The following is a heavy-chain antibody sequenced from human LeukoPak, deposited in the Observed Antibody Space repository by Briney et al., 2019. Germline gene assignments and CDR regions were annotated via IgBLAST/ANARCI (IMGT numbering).Heavy chain of an antibody. CDR1: GGSISTYY. V-gene: IGHV4-59*04. D-gene: IGHD4-17*01. CDR3: AGSYGDYSYYFDY. CDR2: IYHSGST. J-gene: IGHJ4*02. Sequence: SETLSLTCTVSGGSISTYYWSWIRQPPGKGLEWIGYIYHSGSTYYNPSLKSRVTISVDRSKNQFSLKLSSVTAADTAVYYCAGSYGDYSYYFDYWGQGTLVTVSS.